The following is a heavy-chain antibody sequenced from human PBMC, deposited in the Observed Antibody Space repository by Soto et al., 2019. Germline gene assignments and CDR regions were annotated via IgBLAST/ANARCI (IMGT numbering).Heavy chain of an antibody. Sequence: GGSLRLSCAASGFTVSSNYMSWVRQAPGKGLEWVSVIYSGGSTYYADSVKGRFTISRDNSKNTLYLQMNSLRAEDTAVYYCARGFLEWLSRYYYFDYWGQGTLVTVSS. CDR3: ARGFLEWLSRYYYFDY. V-gene: IGHV3-53*01. CDR2: IYSGGST. J-gene: IGHJ4*02. CDR1: GFTVSSNY. D-gene: IGHD3-3*01.